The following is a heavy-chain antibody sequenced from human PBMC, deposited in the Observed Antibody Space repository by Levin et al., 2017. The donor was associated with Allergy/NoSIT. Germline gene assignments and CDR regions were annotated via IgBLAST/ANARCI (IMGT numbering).Heavy chain of an antibody. CDR1: GILFSSYD. V-gene: IGHV3-21*01. J-gene: IGHJ6*02. Sequence: SCAASGILFSSYDMNWVRQAPGKGLEWVSSISAGGNYIYYADSVKGRFTISRDNAKNSLFLQMNSLRAEDTAVYYCASWAMYHYDRSAFDYFYYAMDDWGQGTTVTVSS. CDR3: ASWAMYHYDRSAFDYFYYAMDD. CDR2: ISAGGNYI. D-gene: IGHD3-22*01.